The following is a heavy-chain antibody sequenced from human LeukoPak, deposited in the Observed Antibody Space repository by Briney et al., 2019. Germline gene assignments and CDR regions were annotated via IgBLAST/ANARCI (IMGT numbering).Heavy chain of an antibody. Sequence: GGSLRLSCSVSGFTFSTYVMHWVRQAAGKGLEYVSAISSNGDNTYYADSVKGRFTISRDNSNNTLYLQMSSLRADDTAVYYCVRGTGYWGQGTLVTVSS. V-gene: IGHV3-64D*06. CDR1: GFTFSTYV. J-gene: IGHJ4*02. CDR3: VRGTGY. CDR2: ISSNGDNT.